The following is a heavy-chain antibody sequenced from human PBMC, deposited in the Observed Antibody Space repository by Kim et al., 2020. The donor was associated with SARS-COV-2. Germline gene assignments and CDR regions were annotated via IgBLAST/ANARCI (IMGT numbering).Heavy chain of an antibody. J-gene: IGHJ4*02. Sequence: ADSVKGRFTISRDNAKNSLYLQRNSLRAEDTAVYYCAREAAAADTPLCYWGQGTLVTVSS. D-gene: IGHD6-13*01. CDR3: AREAAAADTPLCY. V-gene: IGHV3-21*01.